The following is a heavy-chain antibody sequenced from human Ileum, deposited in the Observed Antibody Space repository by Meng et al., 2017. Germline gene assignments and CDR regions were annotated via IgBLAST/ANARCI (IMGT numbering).Heavy chain of an antibody. J-gene: IGHJ5*02. V-gene: IGHV4-30-4*01. Sequence: QVQLQESGPGLVNPSQTLSLTCPVSGGSMRSGDNYWSWIRQPPGKGLEWIGYIYYSGSTYYNPSLKSRVTISVDTSKNQFSLKLSSVTAADTAVYYCARENTIFGVVWGSWFDPWGQGTLVTVSS. CDR1: GGSMRSGDNY. CDR2: IYYSGST. D-gene: IGHD3-3*01. CDR3: ARENTIFGVVWGSWFDP.